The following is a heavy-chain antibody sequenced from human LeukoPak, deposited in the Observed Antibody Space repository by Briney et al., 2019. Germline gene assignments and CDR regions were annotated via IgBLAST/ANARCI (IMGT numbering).Heavy chain of an antibody. Sequence: PSETLSLTCAVYGGSLSGYYWSWIRQPPGKGLEWIGEINHSGSTNYNPSLKSRVTISVDTSKNQFSLKLSSVTAADTAVYYCARGRWTIYWGQGTLVTVSS. D-gene: IGHD3/OR15-3a*01. CDR2: INHSGST. J-gene: IGHJ4*02. V-gene: IGHV4-34*01. CDR3: ARGRWTIY. CDR1: GGSLSGYY.